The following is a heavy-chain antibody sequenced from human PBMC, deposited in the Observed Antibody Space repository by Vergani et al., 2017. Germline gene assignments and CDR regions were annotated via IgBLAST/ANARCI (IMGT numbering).Heavy chain of an antibody. Sequence: QLQLQESGPGLVKPSETLSLTCTVSGGSISSSSYYWGWIRQPPGKGLEWIGSIYYSGSTYYNPSLKSRVTISVDTSKNQFSLKLSSVTAADTAVYYCASDRGLKLGLNAFDIWGQGTMVTVSS. D-gene: IGHD1-14*01. V-gene: IGHV4-39*01. CDR1: GGSISSSSYY. CDR2: IYYSGST. J-gene: IGHJ3*02. CDR3: ASDRGLKLGLNAFDI.